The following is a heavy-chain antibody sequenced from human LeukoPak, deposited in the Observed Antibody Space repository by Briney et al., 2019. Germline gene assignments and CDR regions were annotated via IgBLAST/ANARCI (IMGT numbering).Heavy chain of an antibody. CDR3: ARDQPYIDV. V-gene: IGHV4-38-2*02. Sequence: SETLSLTCTVSGHSISSGYYWGWIRQPPGKGLEWIGSIYHSGTTYYNPSLKSRVTISVDTSNNQFSLKLSSVTAADTAVYYCARDQPYIDVWGKGTTVTVSS. J-gene: IGHJ6*03. CDR2: IYHSGTT. CDR1: GHSISSGYY.